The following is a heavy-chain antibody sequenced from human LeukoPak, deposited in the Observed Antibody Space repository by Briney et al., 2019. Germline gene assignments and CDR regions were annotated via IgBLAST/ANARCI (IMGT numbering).Heavy chain of an antibody. V-gene: IGHV5-51*01. J-gene: IGHJ4*02. Sequence: GESLKISCKGSGYTFTNYWIAWVRQMPGKGLEGMGIIYPGDSDTRYSPSCQGQVIISADKSISTAYLQWSSLKASDTAMYYCARLNDYGSGSRLGYWGQGTLVTVSS. CDR3: ARLNDYGSGSRLGY. CDR2: IYPGDSDT. CDR1: GYTFTNYW. D-gene: IGHD3-10*01.